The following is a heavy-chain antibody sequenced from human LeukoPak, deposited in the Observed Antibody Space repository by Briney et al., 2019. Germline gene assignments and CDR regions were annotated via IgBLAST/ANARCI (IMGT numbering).Heavy chain of an antibody. CDR3: ARGYYGDPYFAY. Sequence: VASVKVSCKASGYTFTSYDINWVRQATGQGLEWMGWMNPNSGNTGYAQKFQGRVTMTRNTSISTAYMELSSLRSEDTAVYYCARGYYGDPYFAYWGQGTLVTVSS. V-gene: IGHV1-8*01. CDR1: GYTFTSYD. D-gene: IGHD4-17*01. J-gene: IGHJ4*02. CDR2: MNPNSGNT.